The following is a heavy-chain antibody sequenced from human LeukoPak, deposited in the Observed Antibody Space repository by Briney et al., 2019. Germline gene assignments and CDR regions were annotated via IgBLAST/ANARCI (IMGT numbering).Heavy chain of an antibody. CDR3: ASLISSGGYYGMDV. Sequence: SETLSLTCAVYGGSFSGYYWSWIRQPPGKGLEWIGKINHSGSTNYNPSLKSRVTISVDTSKNQFSLKLSSVTAADTAVYYCASLISSGGYYGMDVWGQGTTVTVSS. V-gene: IGHV4-34*01. CDR1: GGSFSGYY. J-gene: IGHJ6*02. CDR2: INHSGST. D-gene: IGHD6-19*01.